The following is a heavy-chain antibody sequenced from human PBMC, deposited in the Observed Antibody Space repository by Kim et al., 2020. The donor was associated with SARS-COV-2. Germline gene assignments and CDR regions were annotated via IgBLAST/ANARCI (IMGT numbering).Heavy chain of an antibody. V-gene: IGHV1-8*01. CDR3: ARGWGELLYGDY. J-gene: IGHJ4*02. D-gene: IGHD1-26*01. CDR2: MNPNSGNT. Sequence: ASVKVSCKSSGYTFTSYDINWVRQATGQGLEWMGWMNPNSGNTGYAQKFQGRVTMTRNTSISTAYMELSSLRSEDTAVYYCARGWGELLYGDYWGQGTLVTVSS. CDR1: GYTFTSYD.